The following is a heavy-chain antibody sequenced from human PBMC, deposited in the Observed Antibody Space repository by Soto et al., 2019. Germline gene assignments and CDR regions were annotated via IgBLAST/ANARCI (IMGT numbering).Heavy chain of an antibody. D-gene: IGHD5-18*01. CDR1: GFTFSSYA. J-gene: IGHJ4*02. Sequence: QPGGSLRLSCSASGFTFSSYAMHWVRQAPGKGLEYVSAISSNGGSTYYADSVKGRFTISRDNSKNTLYLQMSSLRAEDTAVYYCVKGRYSYGPEYFDYWGQGTLVTVSS. V-gene: IGHV3-64D*06. CDR2: ISSNGGST. CDR3: VKGRYSYGPEYFDY.